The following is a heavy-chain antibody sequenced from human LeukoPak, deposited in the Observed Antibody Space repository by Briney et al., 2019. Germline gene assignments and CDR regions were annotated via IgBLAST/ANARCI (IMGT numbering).Heavy chain of an antibody. V-gene: IGHV3-23*01. CDR2: ISSTGGAT. CDR1: GFTFNIYA. CDR3: AKAHQTYYYGSGPLEYFDY. J-gene: IGHJ4*02. Sequence: GGSLRLSCAASGFTFNIYAMSWVRQAPGKGLEWVSSISSTGGATYYADSVKGRFTISRDNSKNTLYLQMNSLRAEDTAVYYCAKAHQTYYYGSGPLEYFDYWGQGTLVTVSS. D-gene: IGHD3-10*01.